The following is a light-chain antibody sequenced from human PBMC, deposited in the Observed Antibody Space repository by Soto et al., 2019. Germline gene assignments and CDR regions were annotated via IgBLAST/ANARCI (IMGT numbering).Light chain of an antibody. CDR2: EVK. Sequence: ALTQPASVSGSPGPSITISCTGSRSDVGSYDYVSWYQQYPGKAPKAIIYEVKYRPSGISDRFSASKSGNTASLTISGLQAEDEAEYFCSSYTSTTNIYVFGSGTKVTVL. CDR3: SSYTSTTNIYV. V-gene: IGLV2-14*01. J-gene: IGLJ1*01. CDR1: RSDVGSYDY.